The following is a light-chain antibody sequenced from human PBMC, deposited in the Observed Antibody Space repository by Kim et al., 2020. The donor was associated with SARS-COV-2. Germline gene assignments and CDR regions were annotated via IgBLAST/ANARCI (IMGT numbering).Light chain of an antibody. CDR1: QSINSRS. CDR2: AAS. J-gene: IGKJ2*01. Sequence: EIALTQSPGTLSLSPGDSATLSCRASQSINSRSLTWYQQKPGQAPRLLVYAASSRATGIPDRFSGSGSGTDFTLTISRLEPEDSAVYYCQQYDDPSYTFGQGTKLEI. CDR3: QQYDDPSYT. V-gene: IGKV3-20*01.